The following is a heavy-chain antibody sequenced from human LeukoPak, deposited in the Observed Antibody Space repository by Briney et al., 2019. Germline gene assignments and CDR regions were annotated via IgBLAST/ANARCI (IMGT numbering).Heavy chain of an antibody. J-gene: IGHJ4*02. CDR2: ISYDGTNK. CDR1: GFTFSTYA. CDR3: ARALDEGARFDC. V-gene: IGHV3-30-3*01. Sequence: GGSLRLSCTASGFTFSTYAMRWVRQAPGKGLEWVAVISYDGTNKYYADSMKGRFTISRDNSKNTLYLQMNSLRAEDTAVYYCARALDEGARFDCWGQGTLVTVSS.